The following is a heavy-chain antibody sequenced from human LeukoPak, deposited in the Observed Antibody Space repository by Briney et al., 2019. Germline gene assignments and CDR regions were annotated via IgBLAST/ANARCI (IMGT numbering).Heavy chain of an antibody. V-gene: IGHV3-66*01. CDR2: IYSGGST. CDR3: ARDLTAAGTSWAPGALDY. Sequence: GGSLRLSCAASGFTVSSNYMSWVRQAPGKGLEWVSVIYSGGSTYYADSVKGRFTISRDNSKNTLYLQMNSLRAEDTAVYYCARDLTAAGTSWAPGALDYWGQGTLVTVSS. J-gene: IGHJ4*02. CDR1: GFTVSSNY. D-gene: IGHD6-13*01.